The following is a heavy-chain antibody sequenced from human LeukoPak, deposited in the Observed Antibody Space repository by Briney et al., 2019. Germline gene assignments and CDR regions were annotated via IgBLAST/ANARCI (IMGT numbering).Heavy chain of an antibody. Sequence: SETLSLTCTVSGASIRSSYWSWIRQPPGKGLEWIGYTSYTGSTNYNPSLKSRVSLSVDTSKNQFSLELGSVTAADTAVYYCATYRTSFIYWYFDLWGRGTLVTVSS. D-gene: IGHD2-2*01. J-gene: IGHJ2*01. V-gene: IGHV4-59*01. CDR2: TSYTGST. CDR3: ATYRTSFIYWYFDL. CDR1: GASIRSSY.